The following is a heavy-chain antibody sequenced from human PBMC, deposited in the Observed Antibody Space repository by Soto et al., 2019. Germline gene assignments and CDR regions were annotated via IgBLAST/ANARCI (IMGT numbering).Heavy chain of an antibody. D-gene: IGHD3-22*01. CDR3: ATNYSDASGHYFIFEH. CDR2: IIPIGGTP. J-gene: IGHJ4*02. Sequence: GASVKVSCKASGRTFNNYAISWVRQAPGIGFEWLGVIIPIGGTPEHAQKFQGRVTISADESTNTAYMELSSRRSEDTADYYCATNYSDASGHYFIFEHWGQGTLVTVSS. CDR1: GRTFNNYA. V-gene: IGHV1-69*13.